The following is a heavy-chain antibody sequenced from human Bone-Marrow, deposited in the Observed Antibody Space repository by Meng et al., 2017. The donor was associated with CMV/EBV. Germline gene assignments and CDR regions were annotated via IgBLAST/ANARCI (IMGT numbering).Heavy chain of an antibody. CDR2: ISSNGGST. D-gene: IGHD7-27*01. Sequence: GESLKISCAASGFTFSSYAMHWVRQAPGKGLEYVSAISSNGGSTYYADSVKGRFTISRDNSKNTLYLQMNSLRSEDTAVYYCARVTNWESTDVYYFDYWGQGTLVTVSS. CDR3: ARVTNWESTDVYYFDY. CDR1: GFTFSSYA. V-gene: IGHV3-64*02. J-gene: IGHJ4*02.